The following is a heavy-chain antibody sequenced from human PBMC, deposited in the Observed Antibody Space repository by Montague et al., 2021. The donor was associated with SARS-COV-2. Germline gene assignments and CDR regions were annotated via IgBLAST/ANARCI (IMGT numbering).Heavy chain of an antibody. D-gene: IGHD3-22*01. CDR1: GGSISSSSSY. Sequence: SETLSLTCTVSGGSISSSSSYWSWIRQPPGMGLEWIGSIYYSGSTYYNPSLKSRITISVDTSKNQSSLRLTSVTAADTAVYYCARDIRIPMLIVIQGYGMDVWGQGTTVTVSS. CDR2: IYYSGST. V-gene: IGHV4-39*07. CDR3: ARDIRIPMLIVIQGYGMDV. J-gene: IGHJ6*02.